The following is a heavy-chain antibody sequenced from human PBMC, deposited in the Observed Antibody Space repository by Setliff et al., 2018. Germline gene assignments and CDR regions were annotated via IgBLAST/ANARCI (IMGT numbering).Heavy chain of an antibody. Sequence: SETLSLTCTVSGYSISSGYIWGWIRQPPGKGLEWVGNIGHTGSINYNPSLKSRLTISRDTSKNQVSLKLNSVTATDTAVYYCARDLGHGGDSDYWGQGVLVTVSS. CDR2: IGHTGSI. J-gene: IGHJ4*02. V-gene: IGHV4-38-2*02. CDR3: ARDLGHGGDSDY. D-gene: IGHD2-21*02. CDR1: GYSISSGYI.